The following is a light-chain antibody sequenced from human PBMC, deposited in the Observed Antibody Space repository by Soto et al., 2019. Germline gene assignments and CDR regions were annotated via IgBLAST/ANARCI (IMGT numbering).Light chain of an antibody. CDR1: SSDVGGYND. CDR2: EVS. CDR3: SSYTSSSTLVV. Sequence: QSVLTQPASVSGSPGQSVTISCTGTSSDVGGYNDVPWYQQHTGQAPKLMIYEVSNRPSGVANRFSGSKSGNTASLSISGPQAEYEDDYYCSSYTSSSTLVVFGGGTKLTVL. J-gene: IGLJ2*01. V-gene: IGLV2-14*01.